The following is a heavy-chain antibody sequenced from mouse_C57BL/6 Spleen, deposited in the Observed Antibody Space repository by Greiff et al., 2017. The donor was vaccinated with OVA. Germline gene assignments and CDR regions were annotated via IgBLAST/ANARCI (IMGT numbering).Heavy chain of an antibody. CDR2: ISYDGSN. Sequence: DVQLQESGPGLVKPSQSLSLTCSVTGYSITSGYYWNWIRQFPGNKLEWMGYISYDGSNNYNPSLKNRISITRDTSKNQFFLKLNSVTTEDTATYYCARDGLRRAHYFDYWGQGTTLTVSS. D-gene: IGHD2-4*01. J-gene: IGHJ2*01. CDR1: GYSITSGYY. CDR3: ARDGLRRAHYFDY. V-gene: IGHV3-6*01.